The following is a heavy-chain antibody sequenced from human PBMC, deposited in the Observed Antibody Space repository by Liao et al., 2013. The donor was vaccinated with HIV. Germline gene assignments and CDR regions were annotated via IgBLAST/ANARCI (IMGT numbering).Heavy chain of an antibody. CDR2: VHHTGST. CDR1: GYPLNNDGSS. Sequence: QLRLQESGSGLVRPSQTLSLACAVSGYPLNNDGSSWSWIRQPPGKGLEWIGYVHHTGSTTYNPSFGSRVTISVDRSRNQFSLKLSSVTAADTAVYFCARVAREYYGSGSYYWLDPWGQGSLVSV. CDR3: ARVAREYYGSGSYYWLDP. J-gene: IGHJ5*02. V-gene: IGHV4-30-2*01. D-gene: IGHD3-10*01.